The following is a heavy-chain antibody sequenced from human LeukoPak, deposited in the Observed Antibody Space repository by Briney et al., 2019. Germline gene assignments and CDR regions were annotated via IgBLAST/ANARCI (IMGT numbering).Heavy chain of an antibody. CDR2: ISTSGST. CDR1: GDSISTEY. Sequence: KPSETLSLTCTVSGDSISTEYWSWIRQPAGEGLEWIGRISTSGSTNYNPSLRSRITMSVDTSKNQFSLKLNSVTAADAAVYYCARVARGWNYVDYWGQGTLVTVSS. CDR3: ARVARGWNYVDY. V-gene: IGHV4-4*07. J-gene: IGHJ4*02. D-gene: IGHD6-19*01.